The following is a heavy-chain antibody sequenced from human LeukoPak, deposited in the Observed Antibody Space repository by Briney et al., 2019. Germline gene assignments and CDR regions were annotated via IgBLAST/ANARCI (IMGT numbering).Heavy chain of an antibody. Sequence: SETLSLTYTVSGGSISIYYWSWIRQPPGKGLEWIGSIYYGGSTYYNPSLKSRVTISVDTSMNQFSLKLSFVTTADTAVYYCARALGYCSGGSCTRGYNWFDPWGQGTLVTVPS. CDR3: ARALGYCSGGSCTRGYNWFDP. D-gene: IGHD2-15*01. CDR1: GGSISIYY. CDR2: IYYGGST. V-gene: IGHV4-59*05. J-gene: IGHJ5*02.